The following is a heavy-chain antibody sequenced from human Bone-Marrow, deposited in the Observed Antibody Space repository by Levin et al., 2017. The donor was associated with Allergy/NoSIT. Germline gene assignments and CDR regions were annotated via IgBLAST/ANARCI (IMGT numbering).Heavy chain of an antibody. D-gene: IGHD6-25*01. CDR3: AKDHYKDTSGVFLFLTTFDS. Sequence: PGGSLRLSCATSGFIFSNFGMSWVRQAPGKGLEWVSAISGNGGSTDSTDSVKGRFTISRDNSKNTLYLEMSSLRAEDTAVYYCAKDHYKDTSGVFLFLTTFDSWGQGTLVTVSS. CDR1: GFIFSNFG. J-gene: IGHJ4*02. V-gene: IGHV3-23*01. CDR2: ISGNGGST.